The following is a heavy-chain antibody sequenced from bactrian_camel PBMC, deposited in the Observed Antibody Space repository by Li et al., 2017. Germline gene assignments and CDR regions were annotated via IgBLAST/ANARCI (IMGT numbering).Heavy chain of an antibody. D-gene: IGHD3*01. CDR1: GVTFSRYW. J-gene: IGHJ6*01. Sequence: VQLVESGGGLVQPGGSLRLSCAASGVTFSRYWMYWVRQVPGKGLEWVSTILGSATSYADSMKGRFTISRDNAKDTLYLQMRSLKPEDTGVYSCAAGWGHCDLQADFRAWGQGTQVTVS. CDR2: ILGSAT. CDR3: AAGWGHCDLQADFRA. V-gene: IGHV3S26*01.